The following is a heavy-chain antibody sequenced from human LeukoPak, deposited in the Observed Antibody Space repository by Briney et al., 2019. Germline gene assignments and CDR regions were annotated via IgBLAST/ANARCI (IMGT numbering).Heavy chain of an antibody. J-gene: IGHJ5*02. Sequence: ASVKVSCKASGYTFTSYDINWVRQATGQGLEWMGWMNPNSGNTGYAQKFQGRVTMTRNTSISTAYMELSSLRSEDTAVYYRARGRWYSSSWYDWFDPWGQGTLVTVSS. CDR3: ARGRWYSSSWYDWFDP. CDR1: GYTFTSYD. V-gene: IGHV1-8*01. D-gene: IGHD6-13*01. CDR2: MNPNSGNT.